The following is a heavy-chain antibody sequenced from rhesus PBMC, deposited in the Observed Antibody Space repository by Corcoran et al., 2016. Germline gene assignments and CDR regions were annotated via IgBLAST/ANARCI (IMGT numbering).Heavy chain of an antibody. Sequence: QLQLQESGPGLVKPSETLSVPCAVSGGSISSSYWSWLRQAPGKGLEWIGYIYGSGSSTNYNPSLKSRVTLSVDTSKNQFSLKLSSVTAADTAVYYCVRDEYAIVDNRFDVWGPGVLVTVSS. J-gene: IGHJ5-1*01. V-gene: IGHV4-169*02. CDR3: VRDEYAIVDNRFDV. CDR2: IYGSGSST. D-gene: IGHD3-16*01. CDR1: GGSISSSY.